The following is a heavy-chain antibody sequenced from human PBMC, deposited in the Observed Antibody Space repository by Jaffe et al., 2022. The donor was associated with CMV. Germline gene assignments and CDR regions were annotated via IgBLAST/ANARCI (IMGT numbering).Heavy chain of an antibody. V-gene: IGHV3-23*01. J-gene: IGHJ6*02. D-gene: IGHD5-18*01. Sequence: EVQLLESGGGLVQPGGSLRLSCAASGFTFSSYAMSWVRQAPGKGLEWVSAISGSGGSTYYADSVKGRFTISRDNSKNTLYLQMNSLRAEDTAVYYCAKALGWDTAMVDSRWYYYGMDVWGQGTTVTVSS. CDR2: ISGSGGST. CDR1: GFTFSSYA. CDR3: AKALGWDTAMVDSRWYYYGMDV.